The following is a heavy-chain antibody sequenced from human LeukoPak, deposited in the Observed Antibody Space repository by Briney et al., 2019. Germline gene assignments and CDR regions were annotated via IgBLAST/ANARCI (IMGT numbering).Heavy chain of an antibody. CDR2: IYYNKNT. J-gene: IGHJ6*02. Sequence: ESSETLSLTCTVSGGSITSNTSYWDWIRQHPGKGLEWIGYIYYNKNTYYNPSLKSRLSISVDTSKNQFSLTLTSVTAADTAVYYCARGAVRLPTHYFYFYYGLDVWGQGTTVIASS. V-gene: IGHV4-31*03. CDR3: ARGAVRLPTHYFYFYYGLDV. D-gene: IGHD2-15*01. CDR1: GGSITSNTSY.